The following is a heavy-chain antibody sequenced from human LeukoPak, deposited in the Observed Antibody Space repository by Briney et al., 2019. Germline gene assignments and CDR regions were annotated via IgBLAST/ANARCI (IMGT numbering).Heavy chain of an antibody. CDR1: GFTFSDCY. J-gene: IGHJ4*02. CDR2: FSSSYSTI. Sequence: GSLRLACATSGFTFSDCYMSWILRPPRKGLGWVSYFSSSYSTIYYVDSVKGRFTISRDNSKNTLYLQMNRLRAEDTAVYYCAKMSYDYVWGGYVGYWGQGTLVTVSS. V-gene: IGHV3-11*01. CDR3: AKMSYDYVWGGYVGY. D-gene: IGHD3-16*01.